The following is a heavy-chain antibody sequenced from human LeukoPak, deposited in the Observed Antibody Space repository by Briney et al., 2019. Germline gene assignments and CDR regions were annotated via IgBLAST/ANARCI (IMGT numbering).Heavy chain of an antibody. CDR2: ISGSGGST. J-gene: IGHJ4*02. CDR3: AKVSKGYYYDSSGSDFDY. D-gene: IGHD3-22*01. CDR1: GFTFSSYA. Sequence: PGRSLRLSCAASGFTFSSYAMSWVRQAPGKGLEWVSAISGSGGSTYYADSVKGRFTISRDNSKNTLYLQMNSLRAEDTAVYYCAKVSKGYYYDSSGSDFDYWGQGTLVTVSS. V-gene: IGHV3-23*01.